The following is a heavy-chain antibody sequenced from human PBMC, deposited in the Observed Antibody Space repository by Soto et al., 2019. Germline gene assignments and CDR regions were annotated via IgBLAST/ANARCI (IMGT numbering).Heavy chain of an antibody. D-gene: IGHD6-13*01. V-gene: IGHV3-30-3*01. CDR2: ISYDGSNK. CDR1: GFTFSSYA. Sequence: GGSLRLSCAASGFTFSSYAMHWVRQAPGKGLEWVAVISYDGSNKYYADSVKGRLTISRENSKNTLYLQMNSLRAEDTAVYYCAREYIAAADYYYYYGMDVWGQGTTVTVSS. J-gene: IGHJ6*02. CDR3: AREYIAAADYYYYYGMDV.